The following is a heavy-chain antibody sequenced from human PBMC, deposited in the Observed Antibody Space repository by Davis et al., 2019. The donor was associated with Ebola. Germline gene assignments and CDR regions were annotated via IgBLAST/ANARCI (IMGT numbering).Heavy chain of an antibody. CDR3: ARDITMIRGARAPRALGY. Sequence: ASVKVSCKASGYTFTGYYMHWVRQAPGQGLEWMGWINPNSGGTNYAQKFQGRVTMTRDTSISTAYMELSRLRSDDTAVYYCARDITMIRGARAPRALGYWGQGTLVTVSS. J-gene: IGHJ4*02. CDR2: INPNSGGT. V-gene: IGHV1-2*02. CDR1: GYTFTGYY. D-gene: IGHD3-22*01.